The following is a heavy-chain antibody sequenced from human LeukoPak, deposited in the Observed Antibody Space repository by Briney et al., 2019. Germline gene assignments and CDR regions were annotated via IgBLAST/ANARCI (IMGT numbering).Heavy chain of an antibody. CDR3: SRERIATLGGSYRYNCFDP. CDR1: GYTFNNFG. Sequence: ASVKVSFKSSGYTFNNFGIHWVRQPPAQGLEWMGWISAYNGLTNYAENLQGRVTMTTDTSTGTAYLELRSLTSDDTALDYCSRERIATLGGSYRYNCFDPWGQGTLVTVSS. D-gene: IGHD1-26*01. V-gene: IGHV1-18*01. CDR2: ISAYNGLT. J-gene: IGHJ5*02.